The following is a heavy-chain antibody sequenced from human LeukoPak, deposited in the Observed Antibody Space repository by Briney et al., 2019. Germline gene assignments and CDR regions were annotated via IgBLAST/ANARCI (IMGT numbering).Heavy chain of an antibody. Sequence: GGSLRLSCAASGFTFNNAWMSWVRQAPGKGLEWVSSISSSGGNTYYADSVKGRFTISRDNSKNTLYLQMSSLRAEDTAVYYCAKRDRPCSGDCSAPYYFDYWGQGTLVTVTS. CDR1: GFTFNNAW. V-gene: IGHV3-23*01. CDR2: ISSSGGNT. CDR3: AKRDRPCSGDCSAPYYFDY. D-gene: IGHD2-21*02. J-gene: IGHJ4*02.